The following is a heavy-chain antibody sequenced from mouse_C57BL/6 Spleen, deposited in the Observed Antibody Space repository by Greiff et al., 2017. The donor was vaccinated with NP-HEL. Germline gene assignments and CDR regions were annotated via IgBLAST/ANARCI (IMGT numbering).Heavy chain of an antibody. J-gene: IGHJ3*01. CDR1: GFTFSGYG. CDR3: ARLYDGYFLAY. V-gene: IGHV5-6*01. Sequence: EVKVVESGGDLVKPGGSLKLSCAASGFTFSGYGMSWVRQTPDKRLEWVATISSGGSYTYYPDSVKGRFTISRDNAKNTLYLQMSSLKSEDTAMYYCARLYDGYFLAYWGQGTLVTVSA. D-gene: IGHD2-3*01. CDR2: ISSGGSYT.